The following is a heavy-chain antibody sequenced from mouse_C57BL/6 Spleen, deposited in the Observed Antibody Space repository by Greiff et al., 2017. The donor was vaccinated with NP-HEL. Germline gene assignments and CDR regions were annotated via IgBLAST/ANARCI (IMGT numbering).Heavy chain of an antibody. Sequence: QVQLQQSGAELARPGASVKMSCKASGYTFTSYTMHWVKQRPGQGLEWIGYINPSSGYTKYNQKFKDKATLTADKSSSTAYMQLSSLTSEDSAVYYCATPFTTVVATDYDVWGTGTTVTVSS. CDR2: INPSSGYT. CDR3: ATPFTTVVATDYDV. CDR1: GYTFTSYT. V-gene: IGHV1-4*01. J-gene: IGHJ1*03. D-gene: IGHD1-1*01.